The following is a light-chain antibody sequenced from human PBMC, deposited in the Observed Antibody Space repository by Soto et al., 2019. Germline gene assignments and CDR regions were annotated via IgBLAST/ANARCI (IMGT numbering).Light chain of an antibody. CDR2: GAS. Sequence: DIQMTQSPSSLSASVGDRVTITCRASQSISSFLNWYQRKPGKPPKLLTSGASSLQSGVPSRFTGSGSGTDFTLTISSLQPEDFATYCCQQGYSAPYTFGQGTKVDIK. V-gene: IGKV1-39*01. J-gene: IGKJ2*01. CDR1: QSISSF. CDR3: QQGYSAPYT.